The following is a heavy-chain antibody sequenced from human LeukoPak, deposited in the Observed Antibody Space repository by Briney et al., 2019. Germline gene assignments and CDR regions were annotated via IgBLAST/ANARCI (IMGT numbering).Heavy chain of an antibody. CDR3: AKDTPGRRVGGLSEL. V-gene: IGHV3-15*01. CDR2: IKSKTDGGTT. CDR1: GFSFSNAW. Sequence: GGSLRLSCAASGFSFSNAWMTWVRQAPGKGLEWVGRIKSKTDGGTTDDAAPVKGRFTISRDDSKNTLYLQMNSLRAEDTAVYYCAKDTPGRRVGGLSELWGQGTMVTVSS. D-gene: IGHD3-16*01. J-gene: IGHJ3*01.